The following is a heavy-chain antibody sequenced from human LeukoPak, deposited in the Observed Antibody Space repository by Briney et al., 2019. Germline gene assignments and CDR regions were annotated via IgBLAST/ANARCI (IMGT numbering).Heavy chain of an antibody. J-gene: IGHJ4*02. CDR1: GFTFTSYA. CDR2: INRYGDST. D-gene: IGHD2-15*01. Sequence: PWGSLRLSCAASGFTFTSYAIHWVRQAPGKVLEFVSAINRYGDSTYYANSVKGRFTISRDDSKNTVYLQMGSLRAEDMAVYYCARARRDCSGGPCYSYYFDFWGQGTLVTVSS. CDR3: ARARRDCSGGPCYSYYFDF. V-gene: IGHV3-64*01.